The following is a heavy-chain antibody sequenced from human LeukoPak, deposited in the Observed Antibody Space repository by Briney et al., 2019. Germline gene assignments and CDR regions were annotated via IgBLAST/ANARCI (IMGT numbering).Heavy chain of an antibody. Sequence: ASVKVSCKTSGYTFSNYAIIWVRQAPGQGLVWMGWISTYTGNTKYAQKFQGRVTMTTETSTSTAFMELRSLKSHDTAVYYCARDYGSGTYSLYYYGLDVWGQGTTVTVSS. CDR2: ISTYTGNT. CDR3: ARDYGSGTYSLYYYGLDV. V-gene: IGHV1-18*01. CDR1: GYTFSNYA. J-gene: IGHJ6*02. D-gene: IGHD3-10*01.